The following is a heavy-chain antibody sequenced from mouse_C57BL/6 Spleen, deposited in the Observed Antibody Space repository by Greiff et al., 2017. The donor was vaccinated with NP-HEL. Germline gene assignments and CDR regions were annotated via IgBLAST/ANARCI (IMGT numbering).Heavy chain of an antibody. J-gene: IGHJ4*01. D-gene: IGHD1-1*01. Sequence: QVQLQQSGPGLVQPSQSLSITCTVSGFSLTSYGVHWVRQSPGKGLEWLGVIWSGGSTDYNAAFISRLSISKDNSKSQVFFKMNSLQADDTAIYYCARNDHYYGSSPYAMDYWGQGTSVTVSS. V-gene: IGHV2-2*01. CDR3: ARNDHYYGSSPYAMDY. CDR2: IWSGGST. CDR1: GFSLTSYG.